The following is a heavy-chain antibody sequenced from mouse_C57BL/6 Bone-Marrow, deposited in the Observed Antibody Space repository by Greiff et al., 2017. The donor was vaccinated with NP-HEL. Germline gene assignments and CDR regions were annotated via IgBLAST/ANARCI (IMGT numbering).Heavy chain of an antibody. CDR3: ARLVLRYFDY. D-gene: IGHD1-1*01. V-gene: IGHV1-61*01. Sequence: VQLQQPGAELVRPGSSVKLSCKASGYTFTSYWMDWVKQRPGQGLEWIGNIYPSDSETHYNQKFKDKATLTVDKSSSTAYMQLSSLTSEDSAVYYCARLVLRYFDYWGQGTTLTVSS. CDR1: GYTFTSYW. J-gene: IGHJ2*01. CDR2: IYPSDSET.